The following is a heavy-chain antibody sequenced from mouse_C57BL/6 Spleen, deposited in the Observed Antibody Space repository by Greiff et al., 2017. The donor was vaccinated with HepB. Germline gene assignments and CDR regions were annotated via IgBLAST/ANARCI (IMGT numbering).Heavy chain of an antibody. D-gene: IGHD1-1*01. J-gene: IGHJ4*01. Sequence: EVKLVESGGDLVKPGGSLKLSCAASGFTFSSYGMSWVRQTPDKRLEWVATISSGGSYTYYPDSVKGRFTISRDNAKNTLYLQMSSLKSEDTAMYYCARHPPGFTTVVADAMDYWGQGTSVTVSS. CDR2: ISSGGSYT. V-gene: IGHV5-6*01. CDR1: GFTFSSYG. CDR3: ARHPPGFTTVVADAMDY.